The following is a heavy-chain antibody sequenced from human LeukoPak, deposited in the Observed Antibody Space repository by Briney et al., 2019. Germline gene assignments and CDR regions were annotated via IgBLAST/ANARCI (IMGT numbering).Heavy chain of an antibody. D-gene: IGHD6-13*01. J-gene: IGHJ4*02. CDR2: IYYSGST. CDR3: ARGSMPFKYSSSWYLDY. V-gene: IGHV4-39*07. CDR1: GGSISSSSYY. Sequence: SETLSLTCTVSGGSISSSSYYWGWIRQPPGKGLEWIGSIYYSGSTYYNPSLKSRVTISVDTSKNQFSLKLSSVTAPDTAVYYCARGSMPFKYSSSWYLDYWGQGTLVTVSS.